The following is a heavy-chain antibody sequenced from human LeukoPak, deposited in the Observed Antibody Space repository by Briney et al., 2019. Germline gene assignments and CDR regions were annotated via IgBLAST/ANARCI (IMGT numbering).Heavy chain of an antibody. V-gene: IGHV3-23*01. J-gene: IGHJ4*02. Sequence: PGASLRLSCAASGFTFSSYAMSWVRQAPGKGLEWVSAISGSGGSTYYADSVKGRFTIFRDNAKNTLYLQMNSLRAEDTAVYYCAREKRSCYGHWGQGTLVTVSS. CDR3: AREKRSCYGH. D-gene: IGHD2-2*01. CDR2: ISGSGGST. CDR1: GFTFSSYA.